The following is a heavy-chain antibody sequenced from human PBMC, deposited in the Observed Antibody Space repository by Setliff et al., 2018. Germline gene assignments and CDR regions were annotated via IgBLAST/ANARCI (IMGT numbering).Heavy chain of an antibody. Sequence: SETLSLTCTVSGGSISSSSYYWGWIRQPPGKGLEWIGSIYYSGSTYYNPSLKSRVTISVDTSKNQFSLNLSSVTAADTAVYYCARLGGSSASGGFYYFYYYMDVWGKGTTVTVSS. CDR1: GGSISSSSYY. CDR3: ARLGGSSASGGFYYFYYYMDV. V-gene: IGHV4-39*01. J-gene: IGHJ6*03. CDR2: IYYSGST. D-gene: IGHD2-2*01.